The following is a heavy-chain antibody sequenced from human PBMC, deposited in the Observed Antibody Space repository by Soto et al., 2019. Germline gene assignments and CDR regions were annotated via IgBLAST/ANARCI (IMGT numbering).Heavy chain of an antibody. D-gene: IGHD2-21*02. CDR1: GYTFTGYY. CDR2: INPNSGGT. V-gene: IGHV1-2*02. CDR3: AKDQTDVTLFDY. Sequence: ASVKVSCKASGYTFTGYYMHWVRQAPGQGLEWMGWINPNSGGTNYAQKFQDRVTMTRDTSISITYMELIRLSSDDTAVYYCAKDQTDVTLFDYWGQGTLVTVSS. J-gene: IGHJ4*02.